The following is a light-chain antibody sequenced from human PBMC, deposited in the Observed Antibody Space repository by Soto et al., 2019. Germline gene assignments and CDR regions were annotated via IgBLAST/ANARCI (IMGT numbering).Light chain of an antibody. CDR3: QQYNRYSYT. CDR1: QSISGL. V-gene: IGKV1-5*03. J-gene: IGKJ2*01. CDR2: RAS. Sequence: DIQMTQSPSTLSASVGDRVTITCRASQSISGLLAWYQQKPGKAPKLLIYRASSLESGVPSRFSGSGSGTEFTLSISSLQPDDFATYYCQQYNRYSYTFGQGTKLEIK.